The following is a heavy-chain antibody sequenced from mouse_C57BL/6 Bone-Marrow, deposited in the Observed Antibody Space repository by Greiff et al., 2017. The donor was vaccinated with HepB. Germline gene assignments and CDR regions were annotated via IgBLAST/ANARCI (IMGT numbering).Heavy chain of an antibody. D-gene: IGHD2-13*01. CDR3: ARRETMVTIDY. Sequence: QVQLQQSGAELMKPGASVKLSCKATGYTFTGYWVEWVKQRPGHGLEWIGEILPGSGSTNYNENIKGKATFTADTSSNTGYMQLSSLTTEDSAIYYCARRETMVTIDYWGQGTTLTVSS. CDR1: GYTFTGYW. V-gene: IGHV1-9*01. CDR2: ILPGSGST. J-gene: IGHJ2*01.